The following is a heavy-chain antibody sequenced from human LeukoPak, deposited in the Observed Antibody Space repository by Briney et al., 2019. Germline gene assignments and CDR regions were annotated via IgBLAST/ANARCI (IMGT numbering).Heavy chain of an antibody. D-gene: IGHD5-12*01. CDR1: GYTSTSYD. J-gene: IGHJ4*02. Sequence: GASVKVSCKASGYTSTSYDINWVRQATGQGLEWMGWMNTNSGNTGYAQKFQGRVTMTRNTSISTAYMELSSLRSEDTAVYYCARLGYRGYEYYFDYWGQGTLVTVSS. CDR3: ARLGYRGYEYYFDY. CDR2: MNTNSGNT. V-gene: IGHV1-8*01.